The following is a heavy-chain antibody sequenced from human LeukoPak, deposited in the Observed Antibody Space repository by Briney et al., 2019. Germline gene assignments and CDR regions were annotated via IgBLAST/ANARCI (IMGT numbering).Heavy chain of an antibody. J-gene: IGHJ4*02. V-gene: IGHV1-46*01. CDR1: GYTFACHY. CDR3: ARKYSYNSGGLDH. CDR2: INPSGGSP. D-gene: IGHD6-19*01. Sequence: ASVKVSCKASGYTFACHYMHWVRQAPGQGLEWMGVINPSGGSPTYAQKFQGRVNMTRDTSTSTFYMELSSLRSEDTAMYYCARKYSYNSGGLDHWGQGALVTVPS.